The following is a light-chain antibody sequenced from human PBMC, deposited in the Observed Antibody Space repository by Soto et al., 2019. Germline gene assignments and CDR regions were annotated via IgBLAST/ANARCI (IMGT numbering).Light chain of an antibody. CDR3: TSYASGSSHVV. CDR2: DVN. J-gene: IGLJ7*01. V-gene: IGLV2-14*01. Sequence: QSALTQPASVSGSPGQSITLSCTGTSSDIGGYDYVSWYQRHPGKAPKLIIYDVNNRPSGVSNRFSGSKSGNTASLTISGLQAEGEAVYFCTSYASGSSHVVFGGGTQLTVL. CDR1: SSDIGGYDY.